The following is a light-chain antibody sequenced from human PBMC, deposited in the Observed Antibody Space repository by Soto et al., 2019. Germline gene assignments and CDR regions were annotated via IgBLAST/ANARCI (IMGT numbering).Light chain of an antibody. Sequence: DVVMTQSPLSLSVTLGQPASISCRSSQSLVHSDGNTYLHWFQQRPGQSPRRLIYEVSNRDSGVPDRFSGSGSGTDFTLKSSRVEAEDVGVYYCMQGKHSKTFGQGTKVDIK. V-gene: IGKV2-30*02. CDR1: QSLVHSDGNTY. CDR3: MQGKHSKT. J-gene: IGKJ2*01. CDR2: EVS.